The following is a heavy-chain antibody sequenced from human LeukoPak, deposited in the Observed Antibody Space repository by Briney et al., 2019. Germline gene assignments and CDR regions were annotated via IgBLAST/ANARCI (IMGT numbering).Heavy chain of an antibody. V-gene: IGHV3-33*06. D-gene: IGHD4-17*01. Sequence: GGSLRLSCAASGFTFSSYGMHWVRQAPGKGLELVAVIWYDGSNKYYADSVKGRFTISRDNSKNTLYLQMNSLRAEDTAVYYCAKEPHGYGDYYYYYYMDVWGKGTTVTVSS. CDR3: AKEPHGYGDYYYYYYMDV. CDR1: GFTFSSYG. CDR2: IWYDGSNK. J-gene: IGHJ6*03.